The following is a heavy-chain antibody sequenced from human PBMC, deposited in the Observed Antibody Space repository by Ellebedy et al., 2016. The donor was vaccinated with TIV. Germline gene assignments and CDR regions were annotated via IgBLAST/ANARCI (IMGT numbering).Heavy chain of an antibody. CDR3: ARHIGIPARPLRGRYFDY. CDR1: GGSITISNSY. J-gene: IGHJ4*02. V-gene: IGHV4-39*01. D-gene: IGHD6-6*01. CDR2: VYYSGST. Sequence: SETLSLXXTVSGGSITISNSYWAWIRQPPGQGLEWIGNVYYSGSTYYNPSLKGRVTISVDTSKNQFSLRLNSVTAADTAVFYCARHIGIPARPLRGRYFDYWGRGTLVTVSS.